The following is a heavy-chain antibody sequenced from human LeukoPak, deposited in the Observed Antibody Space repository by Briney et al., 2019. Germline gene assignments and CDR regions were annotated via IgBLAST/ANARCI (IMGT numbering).Heavy chain of an antibody. J-gene: IGHJ4*02. CDR1: GHTFSRSY. D-gene: IGHD3-10*01. CDR3: ARDRYYYGSGSYDAAFDY. Sequence: GASVKVSCKASGHTFSRSYMHWVRQAPGQGLEWMGVINPSGTWTSYAQKFRGRITMTRDMSTSTDYMELRSLGFEDTAVYYCARDRYYYGSGSYDAAFDYWGQGTLVTVSS. CDR2: INPSGTWT. V-gene: IGHV1-46*01.